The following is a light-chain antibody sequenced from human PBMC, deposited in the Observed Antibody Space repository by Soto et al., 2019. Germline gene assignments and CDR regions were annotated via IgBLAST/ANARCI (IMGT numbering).Light chain of an antibody. J-gene: IGKJ4*01. CDR2: DAS. Sequence: EMVLTQSPATLSVSPGERASLSCRASQSVRSHLAWYRQRPGQAPRLLIYDASSRATGIPARFSGSGSGTEFALTISSLQSEDFAVYYCQQYNAWPFTFGGGTKVDIK. CDR1: QSVRSH. CDR3: QQYNAWPFT. V-gene: IGKV3-15*01.